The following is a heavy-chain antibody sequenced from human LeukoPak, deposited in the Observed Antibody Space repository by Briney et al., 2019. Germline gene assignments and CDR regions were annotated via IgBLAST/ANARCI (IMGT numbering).Heavy chain of an antibody. D-gene: IGHD6-19*01. CDR1: GGSISSSSYY. CDR3: ARLPSVAGNDAFDI. CDR2: IYYSGST. Sequence: SETLSLTCTVSGGSISSSSYYWGWIRQPPGKGLEWIGSIYYSGSTYYNPSLKSRVTISVDTSKNQSSLKLSSVTAADTAVYYCARLPSVAGNDAFDIWGQGTMVTVSS. V-gene: IGHV4-39*01. J-gene: IGHJ3*02.